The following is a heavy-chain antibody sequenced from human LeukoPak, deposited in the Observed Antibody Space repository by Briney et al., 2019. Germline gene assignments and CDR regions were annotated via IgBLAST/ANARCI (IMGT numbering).Heavy chain of an antibody. V-gene: IGHV4-4*07. CDR2: IYASGST. CDR3: ARGNYDSWSGYFSPYYFDY. Sequence: SETLSLTCTVSGGSINSYYWSWLRQPAERGLEWIGRIYASGSTTYNPSLKSRVTMSVDTSKNQFSLKLSSVTAADTAVCYCARGNYDSWSGYFSPYYFDYWGQGTLVTVSS. J-gene: IGHJ4*02. D-gene: IGHD3-3*01. CDR1: GGSINSYY.